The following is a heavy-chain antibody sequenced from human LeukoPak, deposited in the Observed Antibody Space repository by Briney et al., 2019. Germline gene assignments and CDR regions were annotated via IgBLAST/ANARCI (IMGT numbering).Heavy chain of an antibody. V-gene: IGHV4-61*01. D-gene: IGHD3-22*01. CDR1: GGSVSSGSYY. CDR3: ARADSSGYYRIDYFHY. Sequence: SETLSLTCTVSGGSVSSGSYYWSWIRQPPGKRLEWIGDIYYSGSTNYNPSLKSRVTISVDASKTQFSLKLSSVTAADTAVYFCARADSSGYYRIDYFHYWGQGTLVTVSS. J-gene: IGHJ4*02. CDR2: IYYSGST.